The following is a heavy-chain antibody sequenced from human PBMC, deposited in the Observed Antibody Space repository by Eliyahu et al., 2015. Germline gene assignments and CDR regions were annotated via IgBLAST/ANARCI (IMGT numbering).Heavy chain of an antibody. J-gene: IGHJ4*02. CDR1: GYTFTGYY. D-gene: IGHD1-26*01. V-gene: IGHV1-2*02. Sequence: QVQLVQSGAEVXKPGAXVKVSXKASGYTFTGYYMHWVRQAPGQGLEWMGWINPNSGGTNYAQKFQGRVTMTRDTSISTAYMELSRLRSDDTAVYYCARSSDKWELLLDDYWGQGTLVTVSS. CDR3: ARSSDKWELLLDDY. CDR2: INPNSGGT.